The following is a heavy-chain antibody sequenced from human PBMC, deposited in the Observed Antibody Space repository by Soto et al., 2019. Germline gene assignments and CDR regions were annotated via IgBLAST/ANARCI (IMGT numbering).Heavy chain of an antibody. CDR1: GFTFSSYG. V-gene: IGHV3-30*18. Sequence: HPGGSLRLSCAASGFTFSSYGMHWVRQAPGKGLEWVAVISYDGSNKYYADSVKGRFTISRDNSKNTLYLQMNSLRAEDTAVYYCAKSHLTGTTVDYWGQGTLVTVSS. CDR2: ISYDGSNK. CDR3: AKSHLTGTTVDY. J-gene: IGHJ4*02. D-gene: IGHD1-7*01.